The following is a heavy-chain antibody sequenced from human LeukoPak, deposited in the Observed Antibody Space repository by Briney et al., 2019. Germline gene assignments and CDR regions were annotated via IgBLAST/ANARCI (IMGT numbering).Heavy chain of an antibody. CDR3: ARDLRAPFDY. Sequence: SVKVSCKVSGYTLTELSMHWVRQAPGQGLEWMGGIIPIFGTANYAQKFQGRVTITADESTSTAYMELSSLRSEDTAVYYCARDLRAPFDYWGQGTLVTVSS. V-gene: IGHV1-69*13. CDR1: GYTLTELS. CDR2: IIPIFGTA. J-gene: IGHJ4*02.